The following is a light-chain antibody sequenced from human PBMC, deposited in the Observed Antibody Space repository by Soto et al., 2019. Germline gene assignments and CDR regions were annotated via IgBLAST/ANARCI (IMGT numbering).Light chain of an antibody. CDR1: QGISTY. Sequence: DIQMTQSPSSLSASVGDRVTITCRASQGISTYLNCYQQKPGKAPKLLIYAASSLQSGVPSRFSGSGSETDFTLTISSLQPEDFATYSCQQSYSTTGTFGQGTKVEIK. V-gene: IGKV1-39*01. J-gene: IGKJ1*01. CDR2: AAS. CDR3: QQSYSTTGT.